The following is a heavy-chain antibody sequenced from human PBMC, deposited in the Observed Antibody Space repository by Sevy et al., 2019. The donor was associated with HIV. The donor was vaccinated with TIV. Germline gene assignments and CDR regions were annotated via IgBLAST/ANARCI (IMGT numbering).Heavy chain of an antibody. CDR1: GYTFTGYY. V-gene: IGHV1-2*02. CDR2: INPNSGGK. CDR3: ATNNEKYKYCSSTSCSRKGEGY. Sequence: ASVKVSCKASGYTFTGYYMHWVRQAPGQGLEWMGWINPNSGGKNYAQKFQGRVTMTRDTSISTAYMELSSLGSDDTAVYYCATNNEKYKYCSSTSCSRKGEGYWGQGTLVTVSS. J-gene: IGHJ4*02. D-gene: IGHD2-2*01.